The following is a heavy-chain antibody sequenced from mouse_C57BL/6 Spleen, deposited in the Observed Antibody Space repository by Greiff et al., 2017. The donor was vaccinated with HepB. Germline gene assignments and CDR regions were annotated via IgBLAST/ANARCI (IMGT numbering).Heavy chain of an antibody. CDR3: ARSYYSNWWYFDV. Sequence: QVQLQQPGAELVMPGASVKLSCKASGYTFTSYWMHWVKQRPGQGLEWIGEIDPSDSYTNYNQKFKGKSTLTVDKSSSTAYMQLSSLTSEDSAVYYCARSYYSNWWYFDVWGTGTTVTVSS. CDR2: IDPSDSYT. CDR1: GYTFTSYW. V-gene: IGHV1-69*01. J-gene: IGHJ1*03. D-gene: IGHD2-5*01.